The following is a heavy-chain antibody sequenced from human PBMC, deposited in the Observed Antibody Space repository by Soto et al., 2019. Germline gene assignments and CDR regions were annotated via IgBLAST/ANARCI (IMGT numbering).Heavy chain of an antibody. CDR1: GFTFSNAW. CDR2: IKSKTDGGTT. CDR3: TTLSIAVAGAIDY. Sequence: GGSLRLSCAASGFTFSNAWMNWVRQAPGKGLEWVGRIKSKTDGGTTDYAAPVKGRFTISRDDSKNTLYLQMNSLKTEDTAVYYCTTLSIAVAGAIDYWGQGTLVTVSS. J-gene: IGHJ4*02. D-gene: IGHD6-19*01. V-gene: IGHV3-15*07.